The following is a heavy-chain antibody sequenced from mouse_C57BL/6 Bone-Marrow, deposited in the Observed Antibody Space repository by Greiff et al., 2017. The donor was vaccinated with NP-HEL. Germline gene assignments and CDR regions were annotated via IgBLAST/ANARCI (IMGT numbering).Heavy chain of an antibody. CDR3: STVEDYDSYAMDY. V-gene: IGHV3-1*01. CDR1: GYSITSGYD. Sequence: EVKLQESGPGMVKPSQSLSLTCTVTGYSITSGYDWHWIRHLPGNKLEWMGYISYSGSTNYNPSLKSRISITHDTSKNHFFLQLNAVTTETTATYDCSTVEDYDSYAMDYWGQGTSVTVSS. CDR2: ISYSGST. D-gene: IGHD2-4*01. J-gene: IGHJ4*01.